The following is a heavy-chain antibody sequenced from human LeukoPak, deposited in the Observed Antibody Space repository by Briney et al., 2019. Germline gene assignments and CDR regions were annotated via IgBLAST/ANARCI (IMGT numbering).Heavy chain of an antibody. D-gene: IGHD6-13*01. CDR3: ASPGYSSSWYEVDY. Sequence: GGSLRLSCAASGFTVSSNYMSWVRQAPGKGLEWASVIYSGGSTYYADSVKGRFTISRDNSKNTLYLQMNSLRAEDTAVYYCASPGYSSSWYEVDYWGQGTLVTVSS. V-gene: IGHV3-53*01. J-gene: IGHJ4*02. CDR2: IYSGGST. CDR1: GFTVSSNY.